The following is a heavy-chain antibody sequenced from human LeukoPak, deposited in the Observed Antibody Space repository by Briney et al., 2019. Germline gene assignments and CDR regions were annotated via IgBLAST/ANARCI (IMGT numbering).Heavy chain of an antibody. CDR3: VRDRPATQAWAELDL. CDR2: IYIDGRT. V-gene: IGHV3-66*02. Sequence: PGGSLRLSCTLSGAIVTDTLIGWVRQAPGKGPEWVALIYIDGRTIYTDSVKGRFTISRDNSKNMVYLHMNSLRSEDSALYYCVRDRPATQAWAELDLWGQGTLVTVSS. CDR1: GAIVTDTL. J-gene: IGHJ5*02.